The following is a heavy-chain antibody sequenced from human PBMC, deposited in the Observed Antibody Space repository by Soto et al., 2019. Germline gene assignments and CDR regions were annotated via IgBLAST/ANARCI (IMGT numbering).Heavy chain of an antibody. D-gene: IGHD3-9*01. CDR2: INPNSVGT. Sequence: ASLKVSCKASGYTFTGYYMHWGLQAPGQGLDGMGWINPNSVGTKYEQKFKGWVTMTRDKSISTAYMELSRLRSDDTAVYYCARGPYYDILTGPYGMDVWGQGTTVTVSS. J-gene: IGHJ6*02. V-gene: IGHV1-2*04. CDR3: ARGPYYDILTGPYGMDV. CDR1: GYTFTGYY.